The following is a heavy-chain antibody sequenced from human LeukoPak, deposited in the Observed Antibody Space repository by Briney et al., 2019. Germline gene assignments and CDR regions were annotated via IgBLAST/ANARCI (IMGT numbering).Heavy chain of an antibody. CDR2: INPNSGGT. V-gene: IGHV1-2*02. Sequence: ASVKVSCKASGYTFTSYGISWVRQAPGQGLEWMGWINPNSGGTNYAQKFQGRVTMTRDTSISTAYMELSRLRSDDTAVYYCARRPYYYYYMDVWGKGTTVTVSS. CDR3: ARRPYYYYYMDV. J-gene: IGHJ6*03. CDR1: GYTFTSYG.